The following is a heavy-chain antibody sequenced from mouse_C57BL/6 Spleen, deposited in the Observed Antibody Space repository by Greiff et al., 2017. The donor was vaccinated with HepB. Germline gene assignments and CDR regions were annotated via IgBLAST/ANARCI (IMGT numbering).Heavy chain of an antibody. D-gene: IGHD2-12*01. Sequence: VQLQQPGAELVKPGASVKLSCKASGYTFTSYWMQWVKQRPGQGLEWIGEIDPSDSYTNYNQKFKGKATLTVDTSSSTAYMQLSSLTSEDSAVYYCARALLRRRGYAMDYWGQGTSVTVSS. J-gene: IGHJ4*01. CDR3: ARALLRRRGYAMDY. CDR1: GYTFTSYW. CDR2: IDPSDSYT. V-gene: IGHV1-50*01.